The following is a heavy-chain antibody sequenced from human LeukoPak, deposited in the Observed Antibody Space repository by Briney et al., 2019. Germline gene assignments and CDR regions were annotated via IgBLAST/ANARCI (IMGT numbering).Heavy chain of an antibody. V-gene: IGHV1-18*01. CDR2: ISAYNGNT. Sequence: ASVKVPCKASGYTFTSYGISWVRQAPGQGLEWMGWISAYNGNTNYAQKLQGRVTMTTDTSTSTAYMELRSLRSDDTAVYYCARVMVVKSAFDIWGQGTMVTVSS. CDR3: ARVMVVKSAFDI. J-gene: IGHJ3*02. CDR1: GYTFTSYG. D-gene: IGHD2-21*01.